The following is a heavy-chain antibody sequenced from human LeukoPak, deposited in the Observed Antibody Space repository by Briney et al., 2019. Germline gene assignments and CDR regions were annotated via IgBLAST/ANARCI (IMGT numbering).Heavy chain of an antibody. CDR1: GYTFTSYD. D-gene: IGHD3-22*01. J-gene: IGHJ4*02. Sequence: ASVKVSCKASGYTFTSYDINWVRQATGQGLEWMGWMNPNSGNTGYAQKFQGRVTMTRNTSISTAYMGLSSLRSKDTAVYYCARFNGYYLFDYWGQGTLVTVSS. CDR2: MNPNSGNT. CDR3: ARFNGYYLFDY. V-gene: IGHV1-8*01.